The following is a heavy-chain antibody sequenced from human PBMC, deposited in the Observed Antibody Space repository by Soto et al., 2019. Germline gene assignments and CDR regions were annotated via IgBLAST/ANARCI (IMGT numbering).Heavy chain of an antibody. J-gene: IGHJ6*02. Sequence: SETLSLTCGVSGYSISSGYYWGWIRQPPGKGLEWIGSIYRSGSTYYNPSLKSRVTISVDTSKNQFSLKLSSVTAADTAVYYCAREASSGWSGPDMDVWGQGTTVTVSS. D-gene: IGHD6-19*01. CDR1: GYSISSGYY. CDR3: AREASSGWSGPDMDV. V-gene: IGHV4-38-2*02. CDR2: IYRSGST.